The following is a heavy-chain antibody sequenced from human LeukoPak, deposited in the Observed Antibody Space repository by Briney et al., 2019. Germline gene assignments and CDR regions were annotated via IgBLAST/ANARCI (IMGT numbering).Heavy chain of an antibody. CDR2: IYHSGST. Sequence: PSETLSLTCTVSGYSISSGYYWGWIRQPPGKGLEWIGSIYHSGSTYYNPSLKSRVTISVDTSKNQFSLKLSSVTAADTAVCYCATHFPQLWRPFDYWGQGTLVTVSS. V-gene: IGHV4-38-2*02. D-gene: IGHD5-18*01. J-gene: IGHJ4*02. CDR1: GYSISSGYY. CDR3: ATHFPQLWRPFDY.